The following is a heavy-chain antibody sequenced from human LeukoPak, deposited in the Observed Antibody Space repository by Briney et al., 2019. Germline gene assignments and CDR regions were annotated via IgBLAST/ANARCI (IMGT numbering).Heavy chain of an antibody. D-gene: IGHD2-15*01. J-gene: IGHJ4*02. CDR3: AKIVDEGVDY. CDR2: ISTSSAFT. CDR1: GFTFSDHY. V-gene: IGHV3-11*03. Sequence: PGGSLRLSCAASGFTFSDHYMSWIRQAPGKGLEWISYISTSSAFTNYADSVKGRFTISRDNAKNTVYLQMNFLRAEDTALYYCAKIVDEGVDYWGQGTLVTVSS.